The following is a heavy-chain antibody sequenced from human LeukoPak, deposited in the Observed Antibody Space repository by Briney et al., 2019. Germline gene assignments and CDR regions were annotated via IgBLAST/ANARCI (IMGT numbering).Heavy chain of an antibody. V-gene: IGHV1-58*01. CDR3: AASTVTTPWSY. J-gene: IGHJ4*02. Sequence: GSSVKVSCKASGFTFTSSAVQWVRQARGQRLEWIGWIVVGSGNTNYAQKFQERVTITRDMSTSTAYMELSRLRSEDTAVYYCAASTVTTPWSYWGQGTLVTVSS. CDR2: IVVGSGNT. CDR1: GFTFTSSA. D-gene: IGHD4-17*01.